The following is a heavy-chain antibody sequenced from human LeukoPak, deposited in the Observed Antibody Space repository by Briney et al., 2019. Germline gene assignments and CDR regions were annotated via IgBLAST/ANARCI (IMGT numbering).Heavy chain of an antibody. Sequence: SETLSLTCTVSGSSISNSSYYWGWIRQPPGMGLEWIGSIYYSGSTYYNPSLKSRVTISVDTSKNQFSLNLNSVTAADTALYYCASHSSYVSPFRSWGRGPLVTVSP. CDR1: GSSISNSSYY. CDR2: IYYSGST. V-gene: IGHV4-39*01. CDR3: ASHSSYVSPFRS. D-gene: IGHD3-10*02. J-gene: IGHJ5*02.